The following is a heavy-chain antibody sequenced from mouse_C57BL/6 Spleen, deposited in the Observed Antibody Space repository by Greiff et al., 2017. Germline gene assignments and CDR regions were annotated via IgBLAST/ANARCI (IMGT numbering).Heavy chain of an antibody. D-gene: IGHD4-1*01. CDR1: GFTFSDYG. V-gene: IGHV5-17*01. J-gene: IGHJ3*01. CDR2: ISSGSSTI. Sequence: EVMLVESGGGLVKPGGSLKLSCAASGFTFSDYGMHWVRQAPEQGLEWVAYISSGSSTIYYADTVKGRFTISRDNAKNTLFLQMTSLRSEDTAMYYCARPLTGTGFAYWGQGTLVTVSA. CDR3: ARPLTGTGFAY.